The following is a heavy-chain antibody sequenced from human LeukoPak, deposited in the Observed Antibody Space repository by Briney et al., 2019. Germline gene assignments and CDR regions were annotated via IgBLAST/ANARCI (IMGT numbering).Heavy chain of an antibody. CDR2: IIPILGTA. CDR1: GGTFSSYA. Sequence: GASVKVSCKASGGTFSSYAISWVRQAPGQGLEWMGGIIPILGTANYAQKFQGRVTITTDESTSTAYMELSSLRSEDTAVYYCARSSSYSSGWWSFDYWGQGTLVTVSS. CDR3: ARSSSYSSGWWSFDY. J-gene: IGHJ4*02. V-gene: IGHV1-69*05. D-gene: IGHD6-19*01.